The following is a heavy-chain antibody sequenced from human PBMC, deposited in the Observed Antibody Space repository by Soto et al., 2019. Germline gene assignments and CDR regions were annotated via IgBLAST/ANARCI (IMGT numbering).Heavy chain of an antibody. CDR3: AGGVYELDP. V-gene: IGHV3-30-3*01. D-gene: IGHD3-16*01. J-gene: IGHJ5*02. CDR2: ISYDGSNK. Sequence: QVQLVESGGGVVQPGRSLRLSCAASGFTFSSYAMHWVRQAPGKGLEWVAVISYDGSNKYYADSVKGRFTISRDNSKNTLYLQMNSLRGEDTAVYYCAGGVYELDPWGQGTLVTVSS. CDR1: GFTFSSYA.